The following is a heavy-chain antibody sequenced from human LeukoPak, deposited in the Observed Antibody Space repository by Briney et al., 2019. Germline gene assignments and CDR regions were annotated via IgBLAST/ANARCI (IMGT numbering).Heavy chain of an antibody. J-gene: IGHJ6*02. D-gene: IGHD4-17*01. Sequence: GGSLRLSCAASGFTFSSYSMNWVRQAPGKGLEWVSSISSSSSYIYYADSVKGRFTISRDNAKNSLYLQMNSLRAEDTAVYYCARDSDYGDYYYYGMDVWGQGTTVTVSS. CDR3: ARDSDYGDYYYYGMDV. V-gene: IGHV3-21*04. CDR2: ISSSSSYI. CDR1: GFTFSSYS.